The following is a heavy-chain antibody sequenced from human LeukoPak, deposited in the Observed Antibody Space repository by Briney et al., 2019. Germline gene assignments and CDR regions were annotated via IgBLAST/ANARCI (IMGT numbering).Heavy chain of an antibody. Sequence: PSETLSLTCTVSGGSISSYYWSWIRQPPAKGLEWIGSIYYSGSTNYNPSLKSRVTISADRFKNQLSLKLSSVTAADTAVYFCARDVLAAAGTYDYWGQGTLVTVSS. V-gene: IGHV4-59*01. D-gene: IGHD6-13*01. J-gene: IGHJ4*02. CDR2: IYYSGST. CDR3: ARDVLAAAGTYDY. CDR1: GGSISSYY.